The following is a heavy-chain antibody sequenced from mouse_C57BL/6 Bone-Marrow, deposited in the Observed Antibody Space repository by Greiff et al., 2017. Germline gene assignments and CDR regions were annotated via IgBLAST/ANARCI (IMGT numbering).Heavy chain of an antibody. Sequence: QVQLQQSGPELVKPGASVKLSCKASGYTFTSYDINWVKQRPGQGLEWIGWIYPRVGSTKYNEKFKGTVTLTVDKSSSTAYMERHSLASEDSAVYSSARDDDGYENFDYWGQGTTLTVSS. CDR2: IYPRVGST. CDR3: ARDDDGYENFDY. CDR1: GYTFTSYD. J-gene: IGHJ2*01. D-gene: IGHD2-3*01. V-gene: IGHV1-85*01.